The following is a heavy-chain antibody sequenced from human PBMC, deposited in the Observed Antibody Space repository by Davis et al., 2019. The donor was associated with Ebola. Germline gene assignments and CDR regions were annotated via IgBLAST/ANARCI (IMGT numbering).Heavy chain of an antibody. D-gene: IGHD2-15*01. V-gene: IGHV4-59*06. CDR3: ARENRRDVVNSRGLYFDY. CDR1: GGSISSYY. J-gene: IGHJ4*02. Sequence: SETLSLTCTVSGGSISSYYWSWIRQHPGKGLEWIGYIYYSGSTYDNPSLKSRVTISVDTSKKQFSLKLSSVTAADTAVYYCARENRRDVVNSRGLYFDYWGQGTLVTVSS. CDR2: IYYSGST.